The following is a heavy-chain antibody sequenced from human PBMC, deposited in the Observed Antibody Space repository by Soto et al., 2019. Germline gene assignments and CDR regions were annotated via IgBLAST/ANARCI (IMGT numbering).Heavy chain of an antibody. CDR3: TRVCDFFFASCSPFDY. J-gene: IGHJ4*02. D-gene: IGHD2-2*01. Sequence: EVQLVESGGGLVQPGRSLRLSCTASGFTFGDYAMSWFRQAPGKGLEWVGFIRSKAYGGTTEYAASVKGRFTISRDDSKSIAYLQMNSLKTEDTAVYYCTRVCDFFFASCSPFDYWGQGTLVTVSS. V-gene: IGHV3-49*03. CDR2: IRSKAYGGTT. CDR1: GFTFGDYA.